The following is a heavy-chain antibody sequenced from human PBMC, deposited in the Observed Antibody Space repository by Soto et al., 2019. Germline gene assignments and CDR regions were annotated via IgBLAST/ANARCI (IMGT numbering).Heavy chain of an antibody. CDR1: GYSFSSYW. J-gene: IGHJ4*02. CDR2: IYPDDSGT. CDR3: ATFPSKSICSGGSCPDF. Sequence: PGESLKISCKGSGYSFSSYWIVWVRQMPGRGLEWMGIIYPDDSGTRYSPSFQGQVTISTDKSISTAYLQWSSLKASDTAMYYCATFPSKSICSGGSCPDFWGQGTLVTVSS. D-gene: IGHD2-15*01. V-gene: IGHV5-51*01.